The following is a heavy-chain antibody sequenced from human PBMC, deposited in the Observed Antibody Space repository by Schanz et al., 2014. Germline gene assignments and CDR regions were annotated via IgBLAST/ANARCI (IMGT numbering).Heavy chain of an antibody. CDR1: GYTFTSYG. CDR2: IVPIAGIT. J-gene: IGHJ4*02. D-gene: IGHD3-22*01. CDR3: ARSNYYDNSDYYNSFDY. V-gene: IGHV1-69*02. Sequence: QVQLVQSGAEVKKPGPSVKVSCKASGYTFTSYGISWVRQAPGQGLEWMGRIVPIAGITNYAQRFQGRVTITADKSSDTAYMELSSLRSEDTAVYYCARSNYYDNSDYYNSFDYWGQGTLVTVSS.